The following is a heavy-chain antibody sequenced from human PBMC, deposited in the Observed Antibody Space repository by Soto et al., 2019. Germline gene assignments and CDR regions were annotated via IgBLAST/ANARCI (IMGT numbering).Heavy chain of an antibody. Sequence: QVQLVQSGDEVKKPGASVKVSCKASGYIFVNYGIAWVRQAPGQGLEWMGWISPYTGNTHSATKVQGTLTMTTHTSTSTAYMDLGSLTSDDTAVYYCVMVDNYVTPTPQDVWGQGTTVTVSS. CDR2: ISPYTGNT. D-gene: IGHD3-16*01. V-gene: IGHV1-18*01. CDR3: VMVDNYVTPTPQDV. J-gene: IGHJ6*02. CDR1: GYIFVNYG.